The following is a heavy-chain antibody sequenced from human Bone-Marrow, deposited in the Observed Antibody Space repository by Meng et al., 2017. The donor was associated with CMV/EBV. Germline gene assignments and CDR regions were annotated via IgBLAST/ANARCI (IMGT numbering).Heavy chain of an antibody. V-gene: IGHV4-61*01. J-gene: IGHJ5*02. CDR2: IYYSGST. Sequence: SETLSLTCTVSGYSISSGYYWGWIRQPPGKGLEWMGYIYYSGSTNYNPSLKSRVTISVDTPTSQFSLKLSSVTAADTAVYYCARDYCSSTSCYPSWFDPWGQGTLVTVSS. CDR1: GYSISSGYY. CDR3: ARDYCSSTSCYPSWFDP. D-gene: IGHD2-2*01.